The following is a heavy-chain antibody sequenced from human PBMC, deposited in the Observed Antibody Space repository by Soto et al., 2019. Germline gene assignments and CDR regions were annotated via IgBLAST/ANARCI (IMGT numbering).Heavy chain of an antibody. CDR2: IYYSGST. Sequence: QVQLQESGPGLVKPSQTLSLTCTVSGVSISTGGYYWTWIRQHPGKGLEWIGYIYYSGSTYSNPSLKSRVTISVDTSKNQFSLKLSSVTAADTAVYYCARGLSVTLFDNWGQGTLVTVSS. CDR3: ARGLSVTLFDN. V-gene: IGHV4-31*03. D-gene: IGHD4-17*01. CDR1: GVSISTGGYY. J-gene: IGHJ4*02.